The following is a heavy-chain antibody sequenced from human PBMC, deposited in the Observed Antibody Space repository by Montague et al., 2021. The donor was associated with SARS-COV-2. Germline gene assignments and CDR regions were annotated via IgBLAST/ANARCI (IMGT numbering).Heavy chain of an antibody. D-gene: IGHD4-17*01. CDR1: GSSVRSYY. CDR3: ARENTVTTFGGPYYIDS. J-gene: IGHJ4*02. Sequence: SETLSLTCIVSGSSVRSYYWSWILQPPGKGLEWIWYIYDSGSTNYNPSLKSRVTISIDTSKNQFSLKLSSVTAADTAVYYCARENTVTTFGGPYYIDSWGQGTLVTVSA. V-gene: IGHV4-59*02. CDR2: IYDSGST.